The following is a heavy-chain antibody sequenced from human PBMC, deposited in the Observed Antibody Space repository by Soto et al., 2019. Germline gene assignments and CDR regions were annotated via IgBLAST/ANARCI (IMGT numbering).Heavy chain of an antibody. D-gene: IGHD3-16*01. V-gene: IGHV3-74*01. CDR1: GFTFSYYW. CDR3: ARGDRGAFDI. J-gene: IGHJ3*02. Sequence: EVQLVESGGGLVQPGESLRLSCAASGFTFSYYWMHWVRQAPGKGLVWVSRIHSDGSSTTYADSVKGRFTISGDIARNTVYLQMTSLRVEDTAVYYCARGDRGAFDIWGQGTVVTVSS. CDR2: IHSDGSST.